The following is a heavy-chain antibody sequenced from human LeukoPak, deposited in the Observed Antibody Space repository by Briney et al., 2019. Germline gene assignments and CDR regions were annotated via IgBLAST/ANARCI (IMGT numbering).Heavy chain of an antibody. CDR3: ARDRSGSYPYYFDY. D-gene: IGHD1-26*01. Sequence: GGSLRLSCAASGFTSSDYSMNWVRRAPGKGLEWVSSISSRSAYIHYTDSVKGRFNISRDNAENSLYLQMNNLRADDTAVYYCARDRSGSYPYYFDYWGQGTLVTVSS. J-gene: IGHJ4*02. CDR2: ISSRSAYI. CDR1: GFTSSDYS. V-gene: IGHV3-21*01.